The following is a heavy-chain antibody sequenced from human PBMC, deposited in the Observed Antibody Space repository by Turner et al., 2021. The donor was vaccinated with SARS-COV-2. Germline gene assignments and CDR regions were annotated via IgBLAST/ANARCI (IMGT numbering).Heavy chain of an antibody. V-gene: IGHV4-4*07. CDR1: GGPISPYY. CDR2: IHSSGRT. J-gene: IGHJ4*02. Sequence: QVQLQESGPGLVQASETLPLMCSVSGGPISPYYWSWIRQPAGKGLEWIGRIHSSGRTNYNPSLQSRVTFSLDTSKSQFALTLDSLTAADTAIYYCTRQTWGGERDWGQGTLVTVSS. CDR3: TRQTWGGERD. D-gene: IGHD1-1*01.